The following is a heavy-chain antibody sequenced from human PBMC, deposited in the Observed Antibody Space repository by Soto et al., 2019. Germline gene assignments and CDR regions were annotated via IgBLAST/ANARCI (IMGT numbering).Heavy chain of an antibody. CDR2: ISAYNGHT. Sequence: ASVKVSCKASGYTFSSYGVSWVRQAPGQGLEWMGWISAYNGHTYYAQKLQGRVTMTTDTSTSTAYMELRSLSSDDTAVYYCARDVASSGTTWFDTWGQGTLVTVYS. D-gene: IGHD6-13*01. J-gene: IGHJ5*02. CDR3: ARDVASSGTTWFDT. CDR1: GYTFSSYG. V-gene: IGHV1-18*04.